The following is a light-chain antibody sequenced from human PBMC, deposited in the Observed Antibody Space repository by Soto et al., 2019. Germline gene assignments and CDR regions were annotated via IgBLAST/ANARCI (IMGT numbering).Light chain of an antibody. V-gene: IGLV1-47*01. Sequence: QSVLTQPPSASGTPGQRVTISCSGSSSNIGSNYAYWYQQLPGTAPKLLIYRNNQRPSGVPDRFSGSKSGTSASLAISGLRSEDEADYYCAAWDDSLSGHWVFGGGTKLTVL. J-gene: IGLJ3*02. CDR3: AAWDDSLSGHWV. CDR2: RNN. CDR1: SSNIGSNY.